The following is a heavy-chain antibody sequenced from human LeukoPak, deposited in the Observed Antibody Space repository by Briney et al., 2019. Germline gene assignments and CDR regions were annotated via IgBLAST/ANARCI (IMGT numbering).Heavy chain of an antibody. CDR2: ISSSSSYI. D-gene: IGHD6-6*01. J-gene: IGHJ4*02. V-gene: IGHV3-21*01. CDR3: ARDNSSSDYFDY. CDR1: GFTFSSYS. Sequence: GGSLRLSCAASGFTFSSYSMNWVRQAPGKGLEWVSSISSSSSYIYYADSVKGRFTISRDNAKNSLYLQMNSLRAEDTAVYYCARDNSSSDYFDYWGQGTLVTVSS.